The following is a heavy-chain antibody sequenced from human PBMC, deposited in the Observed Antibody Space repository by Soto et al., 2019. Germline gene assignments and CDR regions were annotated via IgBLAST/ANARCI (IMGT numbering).Heavy chain of an antibody. D-gene: IGHD3-10*01. CDR3: AKGRGGAGSLAPRVDF. J-gene: IGHJ4*02. Sequence: EVQLLESGGGLVQPGGSLRLSCAASGFTFNNYAMTWVRQAPGKGLEWGSAISGGGDTTSYADSVKGRFTVYRDGSKNTLYLQMRRRRAEDPALSYCAKGRGGAGSLAPRVDFWGQGTRVTVSS. V-gene: IGHV3-23*01. CDR1: GFTFNNYA. CDR2: ISGGGDTT.